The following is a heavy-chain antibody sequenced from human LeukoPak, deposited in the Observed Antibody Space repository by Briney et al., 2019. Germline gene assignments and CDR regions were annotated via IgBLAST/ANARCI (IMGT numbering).Heavy chain of an antibody. V-gene: IGHV5-10-1*01. CDR2: IDPSDSYT. CDR3: ARQRRVDYGDP. Sequence: GGALEIPLQGPGFPFTSLWNARGPQVPGKGPEGMGRIDPSDSYTDYSPSFQGHVTISADKSISTAYLQWSSLKASDTAMYYCARQRRVDYGDPWGQGTLVTVSS. J-gene: IGHJ5*02. CDR1: GFPFTSLW. D-gene: IGHD4-17*01.